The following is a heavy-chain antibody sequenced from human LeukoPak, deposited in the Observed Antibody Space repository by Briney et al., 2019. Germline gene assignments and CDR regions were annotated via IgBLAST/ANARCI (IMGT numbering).Heavy chain of an antibody. Sequence: PSETLSLTCAVYGGSFSGYYWSWIRQPPGKGLEWIGEINHSGSTNYNPFLKSRVTISVDTSKNQFSLKLSSVTAADTAVYYCARDRRAVAGTWYYYGMDVWGQGTTVTVSS. CDR2: INHSGST. D-gene: IGHD6-19*01. V-gene: IGHV4-34*01. CDR3: ARDRRAVAGTWYYYGMDV. J-gene: IGHJ6*02. CDR1: GGSFSGYY.